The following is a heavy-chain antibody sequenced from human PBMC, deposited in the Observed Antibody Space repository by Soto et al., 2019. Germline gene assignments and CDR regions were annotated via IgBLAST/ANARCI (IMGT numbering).Heavy chain of an antibody. CDR3: TRQYSIPAFHY. CDR1: GGSISSSSYY. J-gene: IGHJ4*02. CDR2: IYYSGST. V-gene: IGHV4-39*01. Sequence: SETLSITCTVSGGSISSSSYYWGWIRQPQGKGLEWIGSIYYSGSTYYNPSLKSRGTISVDTSKNQCSLKLRSVSAGDEAVYFFTRQYSIPAFHYCGQGTLVTVSS. D-gene: IGHD6-13*01.